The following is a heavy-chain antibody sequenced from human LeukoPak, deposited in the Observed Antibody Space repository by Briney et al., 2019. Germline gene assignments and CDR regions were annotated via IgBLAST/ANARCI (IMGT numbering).Heavy chain of an antibody. Sequence: GGSLRLSCAASGLIFNDYYMNWIRQAPGRGLEWLSYISNTGSAAYYADSVKGRFTISRDNAKNLLYLQMNSLRADDTAVYYCASDSSGYFGPWGQGTLVTVSS. V-gene: IGHV3-11*01. CDR2: ISNTGSAA. CDR3: ASDSSGYFGP. J-gene: IGHJ5*02. D-gene: IGHD3-22*01. CDR1: GLIFNDYY.